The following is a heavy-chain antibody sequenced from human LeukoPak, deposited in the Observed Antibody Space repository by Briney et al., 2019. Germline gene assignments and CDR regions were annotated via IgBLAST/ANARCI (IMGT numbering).Heavy chain of an antibody. CDR1: GFRFSDYY. V-gene: IGHV3-11*04. Sequence: GGSLRLSCVGAGFRFSDYYMSWIRQAPGKGLEWVSYISNDSVDKYYVDSVRGRFTISRDNAKKSMYLQMSGLRVEDTAVYYCARRDWVSGAVRAFDIWGQGTMVTVSS. CDR2: ISNDSVDK. J-gene: IGHJ3*02. D-gene: IGHD3-3*01. CDR3: ARRDWVSGAVRAFDI.